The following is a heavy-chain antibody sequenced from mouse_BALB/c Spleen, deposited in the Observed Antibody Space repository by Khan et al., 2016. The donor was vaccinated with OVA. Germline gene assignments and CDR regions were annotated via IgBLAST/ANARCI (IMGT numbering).Heavy chain of an antibody. Sequence: QVQLQQSGPELVKPGTSVKMSCKASGYTFTDYVISWVKQRTGQGLEWIGEIYPGSGSTYYNGKFKGTATLTADKSSNTAYMQHSSLTTEDSAVYFCARSYDGAWFAYWGQGTLVTVSA. CDR2: IYPGSGST. D-gene: IGHD1-1*01. V-gene: IGHV1-77*01. CDR1: GYTFTDYV. CDR3: ARSYDGAWFAY. J-gene: IGHJ3*01.